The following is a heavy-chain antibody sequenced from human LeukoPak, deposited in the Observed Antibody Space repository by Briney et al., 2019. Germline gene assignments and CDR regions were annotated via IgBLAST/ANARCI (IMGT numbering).Heavy chain of an antibody. Sequence: SETLSLTCTVSGGSISNYHWSWIRQPPGKGLEWIGYIYYSGSTNYNPSLKSRVTISVDTSKNQFSLKVNSVTAADTAVYYCARGAFDIWGQGTMVTVSS. V-gene: IGHV4-59*12. CDR2: IYYSGST. CDR1: GGSISNYH. CDR3: ARGAFDI. J-gene: IGHJ3*02.